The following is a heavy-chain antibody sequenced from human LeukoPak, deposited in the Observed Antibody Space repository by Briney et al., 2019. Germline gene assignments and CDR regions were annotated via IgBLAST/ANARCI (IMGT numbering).Heavy chain of an antibody. CDR1: GGSISSSSYY. CDR2: IYYSGST. D-gene: IGHD3-22*01. Sequence: SETLSLTCTVSGGSISSSSYYWGWIRQPPGKGLEWIGSIYYSGSTYYSPSLKSRVTISVDTSKNQFSLKLSSVTAADTAVYYCARLSPHYYDSSGRTPVYAFDIWGQGTMVTVSS. J-gene: IGHJ3*02. V-gene: IGHV4-39*01. CDR3: ARLSPHYYDSSGRTPVYAFDI.